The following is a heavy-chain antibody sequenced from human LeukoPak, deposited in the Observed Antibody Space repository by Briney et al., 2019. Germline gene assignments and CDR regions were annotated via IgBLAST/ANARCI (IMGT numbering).Heavy chain of an antibody. Sequence: ASVKVSCKTSGYTLTRHYMHWVRQAPGQGLEWMGIINPSGGSTSYAQKFQGRVTMTRDTSTSTVYMELSSLRSEDTAVYYCARDQGLTGYFDYWGQGTLVTVSP. CDR2: INPSGGST. CDR3: ARDQGLTGYFDY. D-gene: IGHD3-9*01. V-gene: IGHV1-46*01. J-gene: IGHJ4*02. CDR1: GYTLTRHY.